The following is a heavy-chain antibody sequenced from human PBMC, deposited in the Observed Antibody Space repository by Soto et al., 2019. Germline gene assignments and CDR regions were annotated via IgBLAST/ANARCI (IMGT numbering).Heavy chain of an antibody. CDR1: GYTFTNYY. D-gene: IGHD5-12*01. J-gene: IGHJ4*02. Sequence: QVQLVQSGAEVKKPGASVKVSCETSGYTFTNYYIHWVRQAPGQGLEWMGVINPSGGSPTYAQRFQGRVSMTGDTSTSTVSMELSSLRSEDTAVFFCARGSYGCYELDHWGQGTLVTVSS. CDR3: ARGSYGCYELDH. V-gene: IGHV1-46*01. CDR2: INPSGGSP.